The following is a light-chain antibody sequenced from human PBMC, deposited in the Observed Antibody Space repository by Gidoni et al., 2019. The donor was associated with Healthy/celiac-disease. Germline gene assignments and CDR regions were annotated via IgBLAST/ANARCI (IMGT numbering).Light chain of an antibody. J-gene: IGKJ3*01. CDR2: LGS. CDR3: IQALQTPLG. Sequence: DIVMTQSPLSLPVTPGEPASIPCRSSQSLLHSNGYNYLDWYLQKPAQSPQLLIYLGSNRASGVPHRFSGSGSGTDFTLKISRVEAEDVLVYYCIQALQTPLGFGPGTKVDIK. V-gene: IGKV2-28*01. CDR1: QSLLHSNGYNY.